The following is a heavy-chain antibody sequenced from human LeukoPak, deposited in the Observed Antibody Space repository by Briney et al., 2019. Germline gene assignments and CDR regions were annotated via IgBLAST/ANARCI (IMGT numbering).Heavy chain of an antibody. Sequence: SVKVSCKASGGTFSSYAISWVRQAPGQGLEWMGRIIPIFGTANYAQKFQGRVTITTDESTSTAYMELSSLRSEDTAVYYCARSDRSGYYYYLDYWCQGTLVTVTS. CDR1: GGTFSSYA. CDR2: IIPIFGTA. CDR3: ARSDRSGYYYYLDY. J-gene: IGHJ4*02. D-gene: IGHD3-22*01. V-gene: IGHV1-69*05.